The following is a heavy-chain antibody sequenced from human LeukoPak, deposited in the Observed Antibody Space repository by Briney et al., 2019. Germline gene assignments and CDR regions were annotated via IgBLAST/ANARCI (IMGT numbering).Heavy chain of an antibody. V-gene: IGHV3-23*01. CDR1: GFTFSSYG. D-gene: IGHD3-10*01. CDR3: ASGVLLWFGER. J-gene: IGHJ4*02. CDR2: ISGSGGST. Sequence: GGSLRLSCAASGFTFSSYGMSWVRQAPGKGLEWVSAISGSGGSTYYADSVKGRFTISRDNSKNTLYLQMNSLRAEDTAVYYCASGVLLWFGERWGQGTLVTVSS.